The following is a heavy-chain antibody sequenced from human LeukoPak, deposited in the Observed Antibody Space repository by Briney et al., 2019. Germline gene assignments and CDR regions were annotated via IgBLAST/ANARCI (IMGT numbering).Heavy chain of an antibody. CDR1: GFTFSSYA. CDR3: ARLQIAAQIDY. D-gene: IGHD6-6*01. Sequence: GGSLRLSCAASGFTFSSYAMHWVRQAPGKGLEWVAVISYDGSNKYYADSVKGRFTISRDNAKNSLYLQMNSLRAEDTAVYYCARLQIAAQIDYWGQGTLVTVSS. V-gene: IGHV3-30-3*01. J-gene: IGHJ4*02. CDR2: ISYDGSNK.